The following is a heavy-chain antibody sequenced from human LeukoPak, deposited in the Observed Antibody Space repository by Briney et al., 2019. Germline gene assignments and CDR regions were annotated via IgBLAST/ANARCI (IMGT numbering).Heavy chain of an antibody. D-gene: IGHD6-19*01. CDR1: GFSFSNYW. CDR3: ARRHSSGWPNFDY. CDR2: MNGGGSTI. J-gene: IGHJ4*02. Sequence: GGSLRLSCVASGFSFSNYWMHWVRQAPGKGLMWVSRMNGGGSTINYADSVKGRFTISRDNAKNSLFLQMNSLRAEDTAVYYCARRHSSGWPNFDYWGQGTLVTVSS. V-gene: IGHV3-74*01.